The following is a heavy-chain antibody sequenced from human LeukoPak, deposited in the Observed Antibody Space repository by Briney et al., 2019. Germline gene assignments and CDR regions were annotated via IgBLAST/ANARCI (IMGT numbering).Heavy chain of an antibody. D-gene: IGHD2-2*01. V-gene: IGHV1-69*05. CDR1: GGTFSSYA. J-gene: IGHJ3*02. Sequence: GASVKVSCKASGGTFSSYAISWVRQAPGQGLEWMGRIIPIFGTANYAQKFQGRVTITTDESTSTAYMELSILRSEDTAVYYCARVSDDSSTIGAFDIWGQGTMVTVSS. CDR3: ARVSDDSSTIGAFDI. CDR2: IIPIFGTA.